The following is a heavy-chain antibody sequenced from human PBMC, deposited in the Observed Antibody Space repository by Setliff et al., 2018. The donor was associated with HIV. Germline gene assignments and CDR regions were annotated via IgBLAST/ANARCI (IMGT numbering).Heavy chain of an antibody. Sequence: SETLSLTCTVSDDSINDYYWSWLRQPPGKGLEWIGYIYKTGTTGYSPSLESRVTISIDTSRNHFSLNPKSVTAADTAIYYCARISSRTASSGILFDHWGQGTLVTVSS. V-gene: IGHV4-4*09. CDR3: ARISSRTASSGILFDH. D-gene: IGHD2-8*02. CDR1: DDSINDYY. CDR2: IYKTGTT. J-gene: IGHJ4*02.